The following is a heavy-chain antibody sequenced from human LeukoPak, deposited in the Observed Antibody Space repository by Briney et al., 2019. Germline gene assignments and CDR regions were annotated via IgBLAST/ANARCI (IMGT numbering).Heavy chain of an antibody. V-gene: IGHV3-30*18. Sequence: GGSLRLSCAASGFTFSSYGMHWVRQAPGKGLEWVAVISYDGSNKYYADSVKGRFTISRDNSKNTLYLQMNSLRAEDTAVYYCAKVMYYYDSSGSPGDYWGQGTLVTVSS. D-gene: IGHD3-22*01. CDR3: AKVMYYYDSSGSPGDY. J-gene: IGHJ4*02. CDR1: GFTFSSYG. CDR2: ISYDGSNK.